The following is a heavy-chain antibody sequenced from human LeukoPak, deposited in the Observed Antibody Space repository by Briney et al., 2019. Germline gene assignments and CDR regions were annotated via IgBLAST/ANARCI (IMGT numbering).Heavy chain of an antibody. CDR2: INPSGGST. J-gene: IGHJ4*02. V-gene: IGHV1-46*01. Sequence: GASVKVSCKASGYTFTSYYMHWVRQAPGQGLEWMGIINPSGGSTSYAQKFQGRVTMTRGTSTSTVYMELSSLRSEDTAEYYCARVNYYDSSGYYLEGGLFDYWGQGTLVTVSS. D-gene: IGHD3-22*01. CDR3: ARVNYYDSSGYYLEGGLFDY. CDR1: GYTFTSYY.